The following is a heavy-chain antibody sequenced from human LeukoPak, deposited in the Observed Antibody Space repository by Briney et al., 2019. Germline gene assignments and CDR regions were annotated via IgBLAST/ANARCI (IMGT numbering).Heavy chain of an antibody. CDR2: ISAYNGNT. Sequence: ASVKVSCKASGYTFTSYGISWVRQAPGQGLEWMGWISAYNGNTNYAQKFQGRVTITTDESTSTAYMELSSLRSEDTAVYYCASTCTSCYKGYFDYWGQGTLVTVSS. J-gene: IGHJ4*02. CDR3: ASTCTSCYKGYFDY. D-gene: IGHD2-2*02. V-gene: IGHV1-18*01. CDR1: GYTFTSYG.